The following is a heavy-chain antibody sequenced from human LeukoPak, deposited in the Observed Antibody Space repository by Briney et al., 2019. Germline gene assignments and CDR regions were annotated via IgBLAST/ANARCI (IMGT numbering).Heavy chain of an antibody. CDR2: INHSGST. CDR3: ARDNVDTATLYYFDY. CDR1: GGSFSGYY. Sequence: PSETLSLTCAVYGGSFSGYYWSWIRQPPGKGLEWIGEINHSGSTNYNPSLKSRVTISVDTSKNRFSLKLSSVTAADTAVYYCARDNVDTATLYYFDYWGQGTLVTVSS. J-gene: IGHJ4*02. V-gene: IGHV4-34*01. D-gene: IGHD5-18*01.